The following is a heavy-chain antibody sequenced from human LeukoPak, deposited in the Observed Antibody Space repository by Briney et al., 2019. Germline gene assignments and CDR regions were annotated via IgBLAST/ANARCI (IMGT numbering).Heavy chain of an antibody. CDR2: ISAGNGNT. CDR3: ASRAVLRYFDWLSYYYGMDV. J-gene: IGHJ6*02. D-gene: IGHD3-9*01. Sequence: ASVKVSCKASGYTFTSYAIHWVRQAPGQRLEWMGWISAGNGNTKYSQNFQGRVTFISNTSATTAFMELSSLRSEDAAVYYCASRAVLRYFDWLSYYYGMDVWGQGTTVTVSS. V-gene: IGHV1-3*01. CDR1: GYTFTSYA.